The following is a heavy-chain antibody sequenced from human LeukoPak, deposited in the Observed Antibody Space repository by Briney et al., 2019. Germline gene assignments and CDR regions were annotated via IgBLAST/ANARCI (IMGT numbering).Heavy chain of an antibody. CDR2: IYYSGST. J-gene: IGHJ6*02. D-gene: IGHD3-16*01. Sequence: PSETLSVTCTVSGGSISSSSYYWGWIRQPPGKGLEWIGSIYYSGSTYYNPSLKSRVTISVDTSKNQFSLKLSSVTAADTAVYYCARLPVWGSKGVSGMDVWGQGTTVTVSS. CDR1: GGSISSSSYY. CDR3: ARLPVWGSKGVSGMDV. V-gene: IGHV4-39*01.